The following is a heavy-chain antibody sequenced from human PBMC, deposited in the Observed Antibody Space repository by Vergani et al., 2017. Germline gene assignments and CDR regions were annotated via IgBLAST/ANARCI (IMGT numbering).Heavy chain of an antibody. CDR1: VGTFSSYT. CDR3: ARDDGYGDLSWFDP. J-gene: IGHJ5*02. Sequence: QVQLVQSGAEVKKPGSSVTVSCKASVGTFSSYTISWVRHAPRQGLEWMGRIIPILGIANYTQHFQSSVTITADKSTSTAYMEMSSLRSEDTALYYCARDDGYGDLSWFDPWGQGTLVTVSS. V-gene: IGHV1-69*08. CDR2: IIPILGIA. D-gene: IGHD4-17*01.